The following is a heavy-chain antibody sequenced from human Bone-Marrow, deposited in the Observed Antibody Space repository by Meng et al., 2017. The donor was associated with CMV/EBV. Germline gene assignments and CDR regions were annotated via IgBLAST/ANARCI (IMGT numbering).Heavy chain of an antibody. CDR3: ARDLEGFLPAAINYYGMDV. Sequence: GESLKISCAASGFTFSSYSMNWVRQAPEKGLEWVSSISSSSSYIYYADSVKGRFTISRDNAKNSLYLQMNSLRAEDTAVYYCARDLEGFLPAAINYYGMDVWGQGTTVTVSS. J-gene: IGHJ6*02. D-gene: IGHD2-2*01. CDR1: GFTFSSYS. V-gene: IGHV3-21*01. CDR2: ISSSSSYI.